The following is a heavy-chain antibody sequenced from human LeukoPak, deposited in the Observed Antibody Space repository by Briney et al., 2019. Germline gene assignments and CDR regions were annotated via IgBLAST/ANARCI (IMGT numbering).Heavy chain of an antibody. CDR3: ARGGLPAGYFQH. CDR1: GGSISSYY. CDR2: IYYSGST. J-gene: IGHJ1*01. V-gene: IGHV4-59*01. Sequence: PSETLSLACTVSGGSISSYYWSWIRQPPGKGLEWIGYIYYSGSTNYNPSLKSRVTISVDTSKNQFSLKLSSVTAADTAVYYCARGGLPAGYFQHWGQGTLVTVSS.